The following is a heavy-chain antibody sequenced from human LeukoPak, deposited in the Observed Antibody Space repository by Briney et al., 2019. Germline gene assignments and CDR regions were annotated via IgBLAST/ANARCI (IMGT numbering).Heavy chain of an antibody. Sequence: ASVKVSCKASGGTFSSYAISWVRQAPGQGLEWMGGIIPIFGTANYAQKFQGRVTTTADESTSTAYMELRSLRSEDTAVYYCARPSWNIVVVPAALYPNDAFDIWGQGTMVTVSS. D-gene: IGHD2-2*01. CDR3: ARPSWNIVVVPAALYPNDAFDI. V-gene: IGHV1-69*13. CDR2: IIPIFGTA. J-gene: IGHJ3*02. CDR1: GGTFSSYA.